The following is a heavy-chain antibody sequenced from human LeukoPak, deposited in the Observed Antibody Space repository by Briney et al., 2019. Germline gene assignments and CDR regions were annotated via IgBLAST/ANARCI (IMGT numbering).Heavy chain of an antibody. CDR3: AKSGYNRFDY. D-gene: IGHD5-24*01. CDR2: ISSSSSYI. CDR1: GFTFSRNT. J-gene: IGHJ4*02. V-gene: IGHV3-21*04. Sequence: GGSLRLSCAASGFTFSRNTMNWVRQAPGKGLEWVSSISSSSSYIYYADSVKGRFTISRDNSKNTLYLQMNSLRAEDTAVYYCAKSGYNRFDYWGQGTLVTVSS.